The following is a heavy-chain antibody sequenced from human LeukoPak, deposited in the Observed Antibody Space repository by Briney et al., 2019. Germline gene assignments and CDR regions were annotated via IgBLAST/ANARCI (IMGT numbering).Heavy chain of an antibody. J-gene: IGHJ3*02. CDR2: IYTSGST. D-gene: IGHD1-1*01. V-gene: IGHV4-4*07. CDR3: ARGAEGYNWNDLDAFDI. Sequence: LETLSLTCTVSGGSISSYYWSWIRQPAGKGLEWIGRIYTSGSTNYNPSLKSRVTMSVDTSKNQFSLKLSSVTAADTAVYYCARGAEGYNWNDLDAFDIWGQGTMVTVSS. CDR1: GGSISSYY.